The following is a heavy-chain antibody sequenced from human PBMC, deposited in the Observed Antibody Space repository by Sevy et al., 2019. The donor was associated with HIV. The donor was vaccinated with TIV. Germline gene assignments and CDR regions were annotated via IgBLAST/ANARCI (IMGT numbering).Heavy chain of an antibody. Sequence: ASVKVSCKASGGTFSRDGISWVRQAPGQGLEWMGGIISFFDMTNYAQKFQGRVTITADESTSTVDMELSSLRFEDTAVYYCARGGGSGWYYFDSWGQGTLVTVSS. CDR3: ARGGGSGWYYFDS. J-gene: IGHJ4*02. V-gene: IGHV1-69*13. CDR2: IISFFDMT. CDR1: GGTFSRDG. D-gene: IGHD6-19*01.